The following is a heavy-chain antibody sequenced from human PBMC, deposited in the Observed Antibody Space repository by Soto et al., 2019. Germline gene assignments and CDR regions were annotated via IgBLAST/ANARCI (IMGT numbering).Heavy chain of an antibody. Sequence: HLKESGPGQVSPSETLSLTCSVSGASIDDRGHHWSWLRRSPGRGLEWIGSVYHDGTNNYNPSLKSRVSVSVDTSKNQFSLKLASVTAADTAVYYCARDKGISVVGFFRKDPYFGLDVWGPGTTVAVSS. CDR2: VYHDGTN. J-gene: IGHJ6*02. V-gene: IGHV4-39*02. D-gene: IGHD6-19*01. CDR1: GASIDDRGHH. CDR3: ARDKGISVVGFFRKDPYFGLDV.